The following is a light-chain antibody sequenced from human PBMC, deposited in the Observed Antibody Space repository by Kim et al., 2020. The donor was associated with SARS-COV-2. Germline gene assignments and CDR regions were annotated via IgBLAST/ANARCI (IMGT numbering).Light chain of an antibody. Sequence: GQSITISCTGTSIDVGGYNYVSWYQQHPGKAPNLMIYDVSNRPSGVSNRFSGSKSGNTASLTISGLQAEDEADYYCSSYTSSSTLVFGGGTKLTVL. CDR2: DVS. V-gene: IGLV2-14*03. CDR1: SIDVGGYNY. CDR3: SSYTSSSTLV. J-gene: IGLJ3*02.